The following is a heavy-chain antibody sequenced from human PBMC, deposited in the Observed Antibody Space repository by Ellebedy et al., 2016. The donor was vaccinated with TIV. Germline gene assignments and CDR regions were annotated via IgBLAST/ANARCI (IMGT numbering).Heavy chain of an antibody. V-gene: IGHV3-30-3*01. CDR3: AKGRGGSSYSSLDV. D-gene: IGHD2-15*01. J-gene: IGHJ6*02. Sequence: PGGSLRLSCSASGFTFSSYPMHWVRQAPGKGLEWMAIISYDGSNQYYADSVKGRFTISRDNSQNTLYLQMNSLRAEDTTVYYCAKGRGGSSYSSLDVWGQGTTVTVSS. CDR1: GFTFSSYP. CDR2: ISYDGSNQ.